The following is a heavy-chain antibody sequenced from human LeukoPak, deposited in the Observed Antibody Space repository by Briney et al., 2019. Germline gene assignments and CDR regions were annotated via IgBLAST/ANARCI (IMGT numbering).Heavy chain of an antibody. CDR2: IKQDGSEK. CDR3: SSNDFWSGYYDAFDI. J-gene: IGHJ3*02. Sequence: GGSLRLSCAASGFTLSSYWMSWVRQAPGKGLEWVANIKQDGSEKYYEDSVKGRFTTSRDNAKNSLYLQMNSLSSEETAVYYCSSNDFWSGYYDAFDIWGQGTMVTVSS. CDR1: GFTLSSYW. V-gene: IGHV3-7*01. D-gene: IGHD3-3*01.